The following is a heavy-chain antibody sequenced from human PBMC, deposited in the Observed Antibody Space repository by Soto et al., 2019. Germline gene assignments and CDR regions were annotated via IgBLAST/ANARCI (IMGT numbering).Heavy chain of an antibody. CDR2: INPNSGGT. CDR3: ARDGTDPGYSSGWYPFDY. V-gene: IGHV1-2*02. Sequence: ASVKVSCKASGYTFTGYYMHWVRQAPGQGLEWMGWINPNSGGTNYAQKFQGRVTMTRDTSISTAYMELSRLRSDDTAVYYCARDGTDPGYSSGWYPFDYWGQGTLVTVSS. CDR1: GYTFTGYY. D-gene: IGHD6-19*01. J-gene: IGHJ4*02.